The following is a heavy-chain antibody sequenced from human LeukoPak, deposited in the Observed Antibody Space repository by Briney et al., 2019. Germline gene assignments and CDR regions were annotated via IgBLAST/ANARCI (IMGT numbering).Heavy chain of an antibody. V-gene: IGHV3-66*01. J-gene: IGHJ6*02. Sequence: GGSLRLSCAASGLTVSSNYMNWVRQAPGKGLEWVSIIHSGGSTYYADSVKGRFTISRDNSKNTLYLQMNSLRAEDTAVYYCAKGANGYYYYGMDVWGQGTTVTVSS. CDR2: IHSGGST. CDR1: GLTVSSNY. CDR3: AKGANGYYYYGMDV.